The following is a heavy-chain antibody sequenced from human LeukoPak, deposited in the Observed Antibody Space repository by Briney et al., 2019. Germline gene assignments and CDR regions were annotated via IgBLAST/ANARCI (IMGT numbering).Heavy chain of an antibody. J-gene: IGHJ2*01. Sequence: SETLSLTCTVSGGSISSSSYYCSWIRQPPGKGLEWIGYISYSGSTNYNPSLKSRVTISVDTSKNQFSLKLSSVTAADTAVYYCARLKAPLYCSGGSCYSWYFDLWGRGTLVTVSS. CDR2: ISYSGST. V-gene: IGHV4-61*01. CDR1: GGSISSSSYY. CDR3: ARLKAPLYCSGGSCYSWYFDL. D-gene: IGHD2-15*01.